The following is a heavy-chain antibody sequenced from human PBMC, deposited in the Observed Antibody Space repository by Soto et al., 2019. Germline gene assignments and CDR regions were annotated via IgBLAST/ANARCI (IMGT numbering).Heavy chain of an antibody. CDR2: INPNSGGT. CDR1: GYTFTGYY. CDR3: ARGNYYYGSGSTPRHYYGMDV. J-gene: IGHJ6*02. Sequence: ASVKVSCKASGYTFTGYYMHWVRQAPGQGLEWMGWINPNSGGTNYAQKFQGWVTMTRDTSISTAYVELSRLRSDDTAVYYCARGNYYYGSGSTPRHYYGMDVWGQGTTVTVSS. V-gene: IGHV1-2*04. D-gene: IGHD3-10*01.